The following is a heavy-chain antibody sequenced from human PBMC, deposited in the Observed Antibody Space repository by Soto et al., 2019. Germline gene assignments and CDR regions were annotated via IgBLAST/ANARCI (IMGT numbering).Heavy chain of an antibody. CDR1: GFTFSSYA. Sequence: GGSLRLSCAASGFTFSSYAMSWVRQAPGKGLEWVSAISGSGGSTYYADSVKGRFTISRDNSKNTLYLQMNSLRAEDTAVYYCAKDLVRGLLWFGELSNYYGMDVWGQGTTVTVLL. J-gene: IGHJ6*02. CDR3: AKDLVRGLLWFGELSNYYGMDV. CDR2: ISGSGGST. D-gene: IGHD3-10*01. V-gene: IGHV3-23*01.